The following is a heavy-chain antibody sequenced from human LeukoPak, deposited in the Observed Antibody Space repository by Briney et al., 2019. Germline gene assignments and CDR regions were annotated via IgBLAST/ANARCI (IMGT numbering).Heavy chain of an antibody. CDR3: ARREKIKDAFDI. CDR1: GYTFTGYY. CDR2: INPNSGGT. V-gene: IGHV1-2*06. J-gene: IGHJ3*02. Sequence: ASVKVSCKASGYTFTGYYMHWVRQAPGQGLEWMGRINPNSGGTNYAQKFQGRVTMTRDTSISTAYMELSRLRSDDTAVYYCARREKIKDAFDIWGQGTMVTVSS.